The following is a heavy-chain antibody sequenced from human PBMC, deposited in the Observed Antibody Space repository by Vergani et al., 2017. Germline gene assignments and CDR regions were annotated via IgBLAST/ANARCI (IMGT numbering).Heavy chain of an antibody. D-gene: IGHD2-2*01. CDR2: INHSGST. CDR1: GGSFSGYY. V-gene: IGHV4-34*01. CDR3: ARVADRYCSSTSCRRGAFDI. J-gene: IGHJ3*02. Sequence: QVQLQPWGAGLLKPSETLSLTCAVYGGSFSGYYWSWLRQPPGKGLEWIGEINHSGSTNYTPSLKSRVTITVDASKNQFSLKLSSVTAADTAVYYCARVADRYCSSTSCRRGAFDIWGQGTMVTVSS.